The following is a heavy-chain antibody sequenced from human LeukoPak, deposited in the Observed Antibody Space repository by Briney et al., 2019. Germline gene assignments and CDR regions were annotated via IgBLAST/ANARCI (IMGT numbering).Heavy chain of an antibody. V-gene: IGHV1-69*04. D-gene: IGHD3-16*01. CDR1: GGTFSSYA. CDR2: IIPILGIA. Sequence: SGKVSCKASGGTFSSYAISWVRQAPGQGLEWMGRIIPILGIANYAQKFQGRVTITADKSTSTAYMELSSLRSEDTAVYYCARDTLRGDYYYGMDVWGQGTTVTVSS. CDR3: ARDTLRGDYYYGMDV. J-gene: IGHJ6*02.